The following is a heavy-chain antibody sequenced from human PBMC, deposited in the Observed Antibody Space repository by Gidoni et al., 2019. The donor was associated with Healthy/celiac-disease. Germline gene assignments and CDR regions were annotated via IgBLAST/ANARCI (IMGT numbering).Heavy chain of an antibody. V-gene: IGHV3-7*03. CDR2: IKQDGSEK. CDR1: GFTFRSYW. Sequence: EVQLVESGGGLVQPGGSLRLSCAASGFTFRSYWMSCVRQAPGKGLEWVANIKQDGSEKYYVDSVKCRFTISRDNAKNSLYLQMNSLRAEDTAVYYCARDHELRFLEWSRRYYYYGMDVWGQGTTVTVSS. J-gene: IGHJ6*02. CDR3: ARDHELRFLEWSRRYYYYGMDV. D-gene: IGHD3-3*01.